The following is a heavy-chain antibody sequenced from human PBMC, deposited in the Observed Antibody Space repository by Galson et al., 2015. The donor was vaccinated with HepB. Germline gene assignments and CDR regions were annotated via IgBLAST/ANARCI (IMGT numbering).Heavy chain of an antibody. J-gene: IGHJ4*02. Sequence: SLRLSCAASGFTFSSYSMNWVRQAPGKGLEWVSYISSSSTTIYYADSVKGRFTISRDNAKNSLYLQTNSLRDEDTAVYYCARDRAVPAAVYYFDYWGQGTLVTVSS. D-gene: IGHD2-2*01. CDR1: GFTFSSYS. CDR2: ISSSSTTI. V-gene: IGHV3-48*02. CDR3: ARDRAVPAAVYYFDY.